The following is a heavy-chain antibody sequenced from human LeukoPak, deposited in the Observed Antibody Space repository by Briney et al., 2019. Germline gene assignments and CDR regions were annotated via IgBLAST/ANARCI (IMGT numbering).Heavy chain of an antibody. CDR2: INYSGST. J-gene: IGHJ4*02. V-gene: IGHV4-39*01. Sequence: WVRQAPGKGLEWIGSINYSGSTYYNPSLKSRVTISIDTSKNQFSLELSSVAAADTAVYYCARRRFVRGPDVVNPFDYWGQGTLVTVSS. CDR3: ARRRFVRGPDVVNPFDY. D-gene: IGHD2-8*01.